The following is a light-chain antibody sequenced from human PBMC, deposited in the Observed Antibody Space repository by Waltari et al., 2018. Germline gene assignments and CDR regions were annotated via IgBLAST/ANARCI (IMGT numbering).Light chain of an antibody. CDR2: DGS. V-gene: IGKV3-11*01. J-gene: IGKJ3*01. CDR3: QERSDWRGLT. CDR1: QSFNNY. Sequence: EIVLTQSPATLSLSPGERSVLSCRASQSFNNYLAWYQQKPGQAPRLLIYDGSTRTTGTAARVSGSGSGTDFTLTISSLEPEDSAVYYCQERSDWRGLTFGPGTKVDIK.